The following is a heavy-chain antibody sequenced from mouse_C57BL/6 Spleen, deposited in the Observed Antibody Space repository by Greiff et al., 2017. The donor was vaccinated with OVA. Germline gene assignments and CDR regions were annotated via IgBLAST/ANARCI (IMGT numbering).Heavy chain of an antibody. CDR2: INPSSGYT. J-gene: IGHJ2*01. Sequence: QVHVKQSGAELARPGASVKMSCKASGYTFTSYTMHWVKQRPGQGLEWIGYINPSSGYTKYNQKFKDKATLTADKSSSTAYMQLSSLTSEDSAVYYCARDYGRSEYYFDYWGQGTTLTVSS. CDR3: ARDYGRSEYYFDY. CDR1: GYTFTSYT. V-gene: IGHV1-4*01. D-gene: IGHD1-1*01.